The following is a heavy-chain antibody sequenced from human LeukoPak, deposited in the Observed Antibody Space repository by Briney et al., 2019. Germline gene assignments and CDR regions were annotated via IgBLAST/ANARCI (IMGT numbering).Heavy chain of an antibody. J-gene: IGHJ4*02. D-gene: IGHD3-16*02. V-gene: IGHV4-34*01. Sequence: SETLSLTCAVYGGSFSGYYWSWIRQPPGKGLEWIGEINHSGSTNYNPSLKSRVTISVDTSKNQFSLKLSSVTAADTAVYYCAGGRYDYVWGSYRYARSFDYWGQGTLVTVSS. CDR3: AGGRYDYVWGSYRYARSFDY. CDR1: GGSFSGYY. CDR2: INHSGST.